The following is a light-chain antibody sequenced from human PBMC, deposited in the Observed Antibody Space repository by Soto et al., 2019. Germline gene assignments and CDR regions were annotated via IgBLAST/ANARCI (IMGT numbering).Light chain of an antibody. J-gene: IGLJ7*01. CDR2: EVT. V-gene: IGLV2-14*01. CDR3: SSFTNSNTWV. Sequence: QSALTQPASVSGSPGQSINIYCTGTNSDVGGYDYVSWYKQYPGQAPKVIIYEVTYRPSGVSARFSGSKSGTTASLTISDLQTEDEADYYCSSFTNSNTWVFGGGTQLTVL. CDR1: NSDVGGYDY.